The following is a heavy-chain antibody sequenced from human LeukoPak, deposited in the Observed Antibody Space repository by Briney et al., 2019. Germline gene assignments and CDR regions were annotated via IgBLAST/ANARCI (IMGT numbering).Heavy chain of an antibody. CDR1: GYTFTSYN. J-gene: IGHJ1*01. D-gene: IGHD6-13*01. V-gene: IGHV1-46*03. CDR2: INPSGGST. Sequence: ASVKVSCKASGYTFTSYNMHWVRQAPGQGLEWMGIINPSGGSTSYAQKFQGRVTMTRDTSTSTVYMELSGLRSEDTAVYYCARSSSRQYFQHWGQGTLVTVSS. CDR3: ARSSSRQYFQH.